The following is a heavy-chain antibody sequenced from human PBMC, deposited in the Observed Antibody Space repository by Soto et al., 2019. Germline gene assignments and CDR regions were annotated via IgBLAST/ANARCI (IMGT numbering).Heavy chain of an antibody. D-gene: IGHD2-2*01. CDR1: GYTFTSYG. Sequence: GASVKVSCKASGYTFTSYGISWVRQAPGQGLEWMGWISAYNGNTNYAQKLQGRVTMTTDTSKNTLYLQMNSLRAEDTAVYYCAKGRVVVPAAPLDYWGQGTLVTVSS. V-gene: IGHV1-18*01. J-gene: IGHJ4*02. CDR2: ISAYNGNT. CDR3: AKGRVVVPAAPLDY.